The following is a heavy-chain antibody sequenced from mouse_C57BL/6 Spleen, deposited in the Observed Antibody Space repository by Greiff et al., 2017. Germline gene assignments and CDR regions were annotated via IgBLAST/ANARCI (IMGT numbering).Heavy chain of an antibody. CDR3: ARGGDYYGSSWFAY. J-gene: IGHJ3*01. Sequence: EVKVEESGPGLVKPSQSLSLTCSVTGYSITSGYYWNWIRQFPGNKLEWMGYISYDGSNNYNPSLKNRISITRDTSKNQFFLKLNSVTTEDTATYYCARGGDYYGSSWFAYWGQGTLVTVSA. V-gene: IGHV3-6*01. CDR1: GYSITSGYY. CDR2: ISYDGSN. D-gene: IGHD1-1*01.